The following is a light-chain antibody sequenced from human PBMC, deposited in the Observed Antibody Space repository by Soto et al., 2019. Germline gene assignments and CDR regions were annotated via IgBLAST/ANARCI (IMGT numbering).Light chain of an antibody. CDR3: QQSYSTPPLS. V-gene: IGKV1-39*01. CDR2: AAS. CDR1: QSISSY. J-gene: IGKJ2*01. Sequence: DIQITQSPSSLSASVGDRVTITCRASQSISSYLNWYQQNPGKAPKLLIYAASSLQSGVTSRFSGSGSGTDLTLTISSLQPEDFATNYCQQSYSTPPLSFGRGTKLEIK.